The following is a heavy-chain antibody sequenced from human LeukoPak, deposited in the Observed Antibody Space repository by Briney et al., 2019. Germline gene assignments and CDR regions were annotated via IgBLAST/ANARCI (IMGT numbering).Heavy chain of an antibody. D-gene: IGHD3-22*01. V-gene: IGHV1-69*05. Sequence: SVKVSCKVSGGTFSSYAISWVRQAPGQGLEWMGRIIPIFGTANYAQKFQGRVTITTDESTSTAYMELSSLRSEDTAVYYCARAPYYYDSSGYYKLGFFDYWGQGTLVTGSS. CDR3: ARAPYYYDSSGYYKLGFFDY. J-gene: IGHJ4*02. CDR1: GGTFSSYA. CDR2: IIPIFGTA.